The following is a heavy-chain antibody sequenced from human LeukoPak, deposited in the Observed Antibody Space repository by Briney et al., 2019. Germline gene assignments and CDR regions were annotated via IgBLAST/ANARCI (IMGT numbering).Heavy chain of an antibody. CDR3: ARDSPQYYYGSGSYYNWFDP. J-gene: IGHJ5*02. V-gene: IGHV1-69*13. CDR2: IIPIFGTA. Sequence: SVKVSCKASGYTFTTYGISWVRQAPGQGLEWMGGIIPIFGTANYAQKFQGRVTITADESTSTAYMELSSLRSEDTAVYYCARDSPQYYYGSGSYYNWFDPWGQGTLVTVSS. D-gene: IGHD3-10*01. CDR1: GYTFTTYG.